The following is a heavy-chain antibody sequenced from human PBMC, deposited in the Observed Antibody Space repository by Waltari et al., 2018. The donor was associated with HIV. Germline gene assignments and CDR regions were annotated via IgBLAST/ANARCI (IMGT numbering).Heavy chain of an antibody. D-gene: IGHD3-22*01. CDR2: ISGSGGST. V-gene: IGHV3-23*01. CDR3: AKDPNHYDSSGYYSGVGY. CDR1: GFTFSSYA. J-gene: IGHJ4*02. Sequence: EVQLLESGGGLVQPGGSLRLSCAASGFTFSSYAMSWVRQAPGKGLEWVSAISGSGGSTYYADSVKGRFTISRDNSKNTLYLQMNSLRAEDTAVYYCAKDPNHYDSSGYYSGVGYWGQGTLVTVSS.